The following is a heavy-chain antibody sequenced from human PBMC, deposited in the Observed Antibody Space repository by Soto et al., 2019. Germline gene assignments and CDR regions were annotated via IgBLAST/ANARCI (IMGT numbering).Heavy chain of an antibody. V-gene: IGHV1-69*12. CDR2: IILHFGTA. CDR1: GGTFSNHA. D-gene: IGHD4-17*01. Sequence: QVQLVQSGAEVKKPGSSVKVSCRASGGTFSNHAVGWVRQAPGQGLEWMGGIILHFGTANYAQKLKGRVTITADESMSTTYMEFSSLRFEDTVVYYCTRGPDYEGYFDFWGQGTLVTVSS. J-gene: IGHJ4*02. CDR3: TRGPDYEGYFDF.